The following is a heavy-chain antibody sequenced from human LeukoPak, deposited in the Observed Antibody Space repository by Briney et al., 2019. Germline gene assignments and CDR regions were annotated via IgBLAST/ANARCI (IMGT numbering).Heavy chain of an antibody. CDR1: DYTFNTYG. V-gene: IGHV1-18*01. CDR3: ARGEETTVITPFIY. J-gene: IGHJ4*02. Sequence: VSVKVSCTTSDYTFNTYGISWVRQAPGKGLEWMGWISARNGDTVYAQKFQGRLTLTTDTSTSTAYMELRSLSSDDTAIYYCARGEETTVITPFIYWGQGTLVTVSS. CDR2: ISARNGDT. D-gene: IGHD4-23*01.